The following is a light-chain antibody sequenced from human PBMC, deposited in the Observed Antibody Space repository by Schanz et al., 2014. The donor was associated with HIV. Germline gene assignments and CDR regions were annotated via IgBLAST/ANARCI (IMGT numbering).Light chain of an antibody. Sequence: SVLTQPPSVSGAPGQRVTISCTGSRSNIGAGYDVHWYQHLPGTAPKLLIYGNTNRPSGVPDRFSGSKSGTSASLAITGLQTEDEADYYCQSYDSSLSGWVFGRGTKLTVL. CDR1: RSNIGAGYD. CDR3: QSYDSSLSGWV. V-gene: IGLV1-40*01. CDR2: GNT. J-gene: IGLJ3*02.